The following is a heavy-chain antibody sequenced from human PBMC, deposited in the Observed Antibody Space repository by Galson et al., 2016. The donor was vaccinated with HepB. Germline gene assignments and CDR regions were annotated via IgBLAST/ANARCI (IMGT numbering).Heavy chain of an antibody. Sequence: LSLTCTVSGGSIKRGASYWSWIRQHPGKGLEWIGYIHYSGSTFYNPSLQSRLTISLDTSKSQFSLNLTSVTAADTAVYYCARSDSGTYEDCWGQGTLVTVSS. CDR2: IHYSGST. J-gene: IGHJ4*02. CDR3: ARSDSGTYEDC. CDR1: GGSIKRGASY. V-gene: IGHV4-31*03. D-gene: IGHD1-26*01.